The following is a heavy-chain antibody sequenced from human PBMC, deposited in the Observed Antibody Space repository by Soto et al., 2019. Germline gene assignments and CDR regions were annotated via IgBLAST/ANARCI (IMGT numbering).Heavy chain of an antibody. D-gene: IGHD3-22*01. J-gene: IGHJ4*02. CDR3: ARPHYDSNTFYSFFDY. Sequence: SETLSLTCAVYDGSSSGYYWSWIRQPPGKGLEWIGEIFHGGSTYYNPSLKSRVTMSVDTSKNQFPLELSPVTAAATAVYYCARPHYDSNTFYSFFDYWGQGTLVTVSS. V-gene: IGHV4-34*12. CDR2: IFHGGST. CDR1: DGSSSGYY.